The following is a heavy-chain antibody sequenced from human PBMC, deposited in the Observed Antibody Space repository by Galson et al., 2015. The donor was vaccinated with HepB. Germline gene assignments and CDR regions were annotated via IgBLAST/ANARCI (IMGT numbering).Heavy chain of an antibody. CDR1: GYTFTRYY. CDR3: AKDGGGSNWFEP. D-gene: IGHD2-15*01. J-gene: IGHJ5*02. CDR2: IFPTGGST. Sequence: SVKVSCKASGYTFTRYYMHWLRQAPGQGLEWMAMIFPTGGSTIYAQKFQGRITVTSDTSTSTGYMELSSLGSDDTAVYYCAKDGGGSNWFEPWGQGTLVTVSS. V-gene: IGHV1-46*01.